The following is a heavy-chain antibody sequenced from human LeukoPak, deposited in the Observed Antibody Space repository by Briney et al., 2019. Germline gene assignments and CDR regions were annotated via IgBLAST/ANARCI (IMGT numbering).Heavy chain of an antibody. D-gene: IGHD4-23*01. CDR2: IYYDGNT. Sequence: SETLSLTCTVSGGSISSGYWSCLRQPPGKGLEWMGYIYYDGNTKYNPSLRGRVTISVDTSKNQFSLKLRSVTAADTAVYYCTSGPTAVITPGSYFDYWSQGTLVTVSS. J-gene: IGHJ4*02. CDR3: TSGPTAVITPGSYFDY. V-gene: IGHV4-59*01. CDR1: GGSISSGY.